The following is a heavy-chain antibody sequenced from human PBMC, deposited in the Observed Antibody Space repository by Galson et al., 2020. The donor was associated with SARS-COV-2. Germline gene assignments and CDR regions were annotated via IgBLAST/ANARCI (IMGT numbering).Heavy chain of an antibody. CDR2: ISYDGSNK. CDR1: GFTFSSYA. J-gene: IGHJ4*02. V-gene: IGHV3-30*04. Sequence: QLGESLKISCAASGFTFSSYAMHWVRQAPGKGLEWVAVISYDGSNKYYADSVKGRFTISRDNSKNTLYLQMNSLRAEDTAVYYCARDQGSYLADWGQGTLVTVSS. D-gene: IGHD1-26*01. CDR3: ARDQGSYLAD.